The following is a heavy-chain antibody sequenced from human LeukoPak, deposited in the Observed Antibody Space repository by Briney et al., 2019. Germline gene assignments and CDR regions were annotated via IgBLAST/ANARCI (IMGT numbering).Heavy chain of an antibody. CDR3: GRPSRGY. Sequence: GGSLRLSCVASGFTFSTYGMHWVRQAPGRGLEWVAYIGGSGSDIYYANSVKGRFTISRDNAKNSLYLQMDSLRDEDTAVYYCGRPSRGYWGQGTLVIVSS. J-gene: IGHJ4*02. V-gene: IGHV3-21*05. CDR2: IGGSGSDI. CDR1: GFTFSTYG.